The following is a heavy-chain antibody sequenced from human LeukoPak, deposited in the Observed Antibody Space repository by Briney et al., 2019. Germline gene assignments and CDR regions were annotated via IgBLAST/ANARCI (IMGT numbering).Heavy chain of an antibody. Sequence: PSETLSPTCTVSGGSISSYYWSWIRQPPGKGLEWIGYIYYSGSTNYNPSLKSRVTISVDTSKNQFSLRLSSVTSAGTAVYYCARLAGGDYSGYDDLDYWGQGTLVTVSS. D-gene: IGHD5-12*01. J-gene: IGHJ4*02. CDR1: GGSISSYY. CDR2: IYYSGST. CDR3: ARLAGGDYSGYDDLDY. V-gene: IGHV4-59*08.